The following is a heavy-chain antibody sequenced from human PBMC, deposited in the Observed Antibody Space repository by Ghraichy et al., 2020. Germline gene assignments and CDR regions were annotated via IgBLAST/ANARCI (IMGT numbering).Heavy chain of an antibody. Sequence: GGSLRLSCAASGFTVSSNYMSWVRQAPGKGLEWVSVIYSGGSTYYADSVKGRFTISRDNSKNTLYLQMNSLRAEDTAVYYCARDTPRYVNEATGGMDVWGQGTTVTVSS. CDR2: IYSGGST. CDR1: GFTVSSNY. CDR3: ARDTPRYVNEATGGMDV. D-gene: IGHD3-16*01. V-gene: IGHV3-66*01. J-gene: IGHJ6*02.